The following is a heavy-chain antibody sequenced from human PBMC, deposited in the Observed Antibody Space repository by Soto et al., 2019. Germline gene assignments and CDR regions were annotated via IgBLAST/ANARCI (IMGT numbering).Heavy chain of an antibody. CDR3: ARPTCTTVHYYYYGMDV. V-gene: IGHV1-69*02. CDR2: IIPILGIA. D-gene: IGHD4-17*01. Sequence: SVKVSCKASGGTFSSYTISWVRQAPGQGLEWMGRIIPILGIANYAQKFQGRVTITADKSTSTAYMELSSLRSEDTAVYYCARPTCTTVHYYYYGMDVWGQGTTVTVSS. CDR1: GGTFSSYT. J-gene: IGHJ6*02.